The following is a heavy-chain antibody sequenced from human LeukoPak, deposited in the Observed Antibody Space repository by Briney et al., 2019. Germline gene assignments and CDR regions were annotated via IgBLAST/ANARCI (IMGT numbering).Heavy chain of an antibody. CDR2: IYWDSDT. CDR3: AHRGYSGGMGYYFDY. V-gene: IGHV2-5*02. J-gene: IGHJ4*02. CDR1: GFSLSSSGVG. Sequence: SGPTLVNPTQTLTLTCTFSGFSLSSSGVGVAWVRQPPGKALEWLTLIYWDSDTRYSASLKSRLTITKGTSNNQVVLTMTNMDPVDTATYYCAHRGYSGGMGYYFDYWGQGTLVTVSS. D-gene: IGHD3-10*01.